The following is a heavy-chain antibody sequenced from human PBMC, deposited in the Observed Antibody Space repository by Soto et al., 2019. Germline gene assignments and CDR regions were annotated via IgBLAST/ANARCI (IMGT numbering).Heavy chain of an antibody. V-gene: IGHV1-3*01. Sequence: ASVKVSCKASGYTFTSYAMNWVRQAPGQRLEWMGWINAGNGNTKYSQKFQGRVTITRDTSASTAYMELSSLRSEDTAVYYCARSNDSGSYYRHWFDPWGQGTLVTVSS. J-gene: IGHJ5*02. CDR2: INAGNGNT. CDR3: ARSNDSGSYYRHWFDP. CDR1: GYTFTSYA. D-gene: IGHD1-26*01.